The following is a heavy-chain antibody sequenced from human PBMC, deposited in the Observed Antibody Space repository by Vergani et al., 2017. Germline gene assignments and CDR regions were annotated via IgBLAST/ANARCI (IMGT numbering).Heavy chain of an antibody. J-gene: IGHJ5*02. Sequence: QVQLQESGPGLVKPSETLSLTCTVSGGSISSYYWSLIRQPPGKGLEWIGYIYYSGSTNYNPSLKSRVTISVDTSKNQFSLKLSSVTAADTAVYYCARRGSGWGLLFDPWGQGTLVTVSS. CDR3: ARRGSGWGLLFDP. V-gene: IGHV4-59*01. CDR2: IYYSGST. CDR1: GGSISSYY. D-gene: IGHD6-19*01.